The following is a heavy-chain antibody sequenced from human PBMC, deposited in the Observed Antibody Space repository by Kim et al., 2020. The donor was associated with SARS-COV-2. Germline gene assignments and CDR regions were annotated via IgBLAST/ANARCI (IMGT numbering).Heavy chain of an antibody. CDR1: GFTFTTYT. CDR3: VSTGGGYEPPYYFDY. V-gene: IGHV3-21*06. Sequence: GGSLRLSCAASGFTFTTYTMNWVRQAPGEGLEWVSSISDTSTYIFYADSVKGRFTISRDNTKNSLYLQMNSLRAEDMAVYYCVSTGGGYEPPYYFDYWGQGTLVTVSS. CDR2: ISDTSTYI. D-gene: IGHD5-12*01. J-gene: IGHJ4*02.